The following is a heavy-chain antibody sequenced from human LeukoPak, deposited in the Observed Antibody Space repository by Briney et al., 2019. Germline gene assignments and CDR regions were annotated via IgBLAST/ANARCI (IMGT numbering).Heavy chain of an antibody. Sequence: SVKVSCKASGGTFSSYAISWVRQAPGQGLEWMGRIIPILGIANYAQKFQGRVTITADKSTSTAYMELSSLRSEDTAVYYCARLWFGEPSDFDYWGQGTLVTVSS. CDR1: GGTFSSYA. CDR2: IIPILGIA. CDR3: ARLWFGEPSDFDY. D-gene: IGHD3-10*01. V-gene: IGHV1-69*04. J-gene: IGHJ4*02.